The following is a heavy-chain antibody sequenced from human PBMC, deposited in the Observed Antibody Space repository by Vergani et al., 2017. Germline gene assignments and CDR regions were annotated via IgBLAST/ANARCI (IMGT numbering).Heavy chain of an antibody. J-gene: IGHJ6*02. CDR1: GGSISSYY. V-gene: IGHV4-59*01. CDR2: IYYSGST. CDR3: AREKAVADDYYYYGMDV. D-gene: IGHD6-19*01. Sequence: QVQLQESGPGLVKPSETLSLTCTVSGGSISSYYWSWIRQPPGKGLEWIGYIYYSGSTNYNPSLKSRVTISVDTSKNQFSLKLSSVTAADTAVHYCAREKAVADDYYYYGMDVWGQGTTVTVSS.